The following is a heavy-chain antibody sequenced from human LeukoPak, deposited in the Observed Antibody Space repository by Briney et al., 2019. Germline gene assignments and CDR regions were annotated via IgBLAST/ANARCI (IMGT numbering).Heavy chain of an antibody. CDR2: ISSSSSYR. CDR1: GFTFSSYR. Sequence: PGGSLRLSCAASGFTFSSYRMNWVRQAPGKGLEWVSSISSSSSYRYYADSVKARFTISRDYAKNSLYLQMDNLRAEDTGVYYCARDFYGGFALDYWGQGTLVTVSS. CDR3: ARDFYGGFALDY. D-gene: IGHD2/OR15-2a*01. V-gene: IGHV3-21*03. J-gene: IGHJ4*02.